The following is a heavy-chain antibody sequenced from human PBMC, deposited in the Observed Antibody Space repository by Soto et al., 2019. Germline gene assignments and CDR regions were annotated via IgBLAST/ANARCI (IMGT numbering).Heavy chain of an antibody. CDR3: ARDIVVGNMDV. J-gene: IGHJ6*02. V-gene: IGHV3-33*01. CDR1: GFTFSSYG. CDR2: IWYDGSNK. D-gene: IGHD2-21*01. Sequence: GGSLRLSCAASGFTFSSYGMHWVRQAPGKGLEWVAVIWYDGSNKYYADSVKGRFTISRDNSKNTLYLQMNSLRAEDTAVYYCARDIVVGNMDVWGQGTTVTVSS.